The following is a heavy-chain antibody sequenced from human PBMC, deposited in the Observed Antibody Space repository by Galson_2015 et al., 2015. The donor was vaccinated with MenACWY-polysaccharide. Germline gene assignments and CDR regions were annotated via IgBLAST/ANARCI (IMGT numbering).Heavy chain of an antibody. CDR3: TKGARGSASWHYYFDH. J-gene: IGHJ4*02. Sequence: SLRLSCAASGFTFSSYAMGWVRQAPGKGLEWVSVISDNGAFIYYPDSVKGRFSISRDNSENTLFLQMNSLRGDDAAVYYCTKGARGSASWHYYFDHWGQGTLITVSS. D-gene: IGHD4/OR15-4a*01. CDR1: GFTFSSYA. V-gene: IGHV3-23*01. CDR2: ISDNGAFI.